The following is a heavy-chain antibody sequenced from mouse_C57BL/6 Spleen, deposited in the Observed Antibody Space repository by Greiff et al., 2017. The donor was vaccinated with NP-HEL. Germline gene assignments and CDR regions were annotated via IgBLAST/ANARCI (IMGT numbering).Heavy chain of an antibody. V-gene: IGHV1-50*01. CDR2: IDPSDSYT. Sequence: QVHVKQPGAELVKPGASVKLSCKASGYTFTSYWMQWVKQRPGQGLEWIGEIDPSDSYTNYNQKFKGKATLTVDTSSSTAYMQLSSLTSEDSAVYYCARYDYCGSRDYAMDYWGQGTSVTVSS. CDR1: GYTFTSYW. D-gene: IGHD1-1*01. CDR3: ARYDYCGSRDYAMDY. J-gene: IGHJ4*01.